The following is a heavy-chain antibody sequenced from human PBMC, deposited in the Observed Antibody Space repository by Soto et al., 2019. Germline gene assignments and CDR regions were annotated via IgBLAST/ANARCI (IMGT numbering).Heavy chain of an antibody. J-gene: IGHJ4*02. V-gene: IGHV3-74*01. Sequence: EVQLVESGGDLVQPGGSLRLSCAASGFSFSSYWMHWVRQAPGEGLVWVSRINTDGSSTSYADSVKGRFTISRDNAKNTLYLQMNSLRTEDTAVYYCARQASFDYWGRGTLVTVSS. CDR3: ARQASFDY. CDR1: GFSFSSYW. CDR2: INTDGSST.